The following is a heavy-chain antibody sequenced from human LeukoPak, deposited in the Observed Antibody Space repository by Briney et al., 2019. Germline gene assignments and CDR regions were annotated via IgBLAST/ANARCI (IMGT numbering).Heavy chain of an antibody. V-gene: IGHV1-2*06. D-gene: IGHD3-16*01. CDR3: ARAIDAYNYDYVWGGYYFDY. CDR2: INPNSGGT. Sequence: ASVKVSCKASGYTFTDYYMHWVRQAPGQGLEWMGRINPNSGGTNYAQKFQGRVTMTRDTSISTAYMELSRLRSDDTAVYYCARAIDAYNYDYVWGGYYFDYWGQGTLVTVSS. J-gene: IGHJ4*02. CDR1: GYTFTDYY.